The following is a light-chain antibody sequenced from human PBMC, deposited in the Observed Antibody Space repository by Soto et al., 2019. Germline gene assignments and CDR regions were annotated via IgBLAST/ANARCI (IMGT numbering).Light chain of an antibody. J-gene: IGLJ2*01. CDR3: SSYGGSDNLI. CDR2: EVS. CDR1: SSDVGGYNY. Sequence: QSALTQPPSASGSPGQSVTISCTGTSSDVGGYNYVSWYQQYPGEAPKLMIFEVSRRPSGVPDRFSGSKSGNTASLTVSGFQTEDEAVYYCSSYGGSDNLIFGGGTKLTFL. V-gene: IGLV2-8*01.